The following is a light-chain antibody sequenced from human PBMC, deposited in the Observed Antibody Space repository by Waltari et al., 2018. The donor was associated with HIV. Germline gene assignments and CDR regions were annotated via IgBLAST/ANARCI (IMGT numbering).Light chain of an antibody. J-gene: IGLJ3*02. V-gene: IGLV2-14*01. Sequence: QSAPTQPASMSGSPGQSITLSCTGSCLYLRPFAFAPWYIHLPTPVPQLMLYGVNRLPPGGTSRFSASKSGDVASLTISGLQPEDEADYYCTSHTLTRILLFGGGTRLTVL. CDR3: TSHTLTRILL. CDR2: GVN. CDR1: CLYLRPFAF.